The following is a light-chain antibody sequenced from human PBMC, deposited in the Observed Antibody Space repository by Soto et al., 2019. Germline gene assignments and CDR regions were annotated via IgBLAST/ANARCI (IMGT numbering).Light chain of an antibody. CDR2: EAS. V-gene: IGKV1-39*01. J-gene: IGKJ2*01. CDR3: QQSDSTPYT. CDR1: QTSSTY. Sequence: DIQMTQSPSSLSASVGDRVTITCRASQTSSTYLNWYQQKPGKAPRLLIYEASSLLSGVPSRFSGSGSGTDFTLTIASLQPEDFSTYYCQQSDSTPYTFGQGTKVEI.